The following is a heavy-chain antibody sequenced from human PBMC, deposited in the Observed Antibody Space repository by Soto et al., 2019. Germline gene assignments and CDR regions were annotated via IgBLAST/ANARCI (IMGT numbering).Heavy chain of an antibody. CDR2: IIPILGIA. CDR3: ARERGGLYGSGSYLWFDP. Sequence: QVQLGQSGAEVKKPGSSVKVSCKASGGTFSSYTISWVRQAPGQGLEWMGRIIPILGIANYAQKFQGRVTITADKSTSTAYMELSSLRSEDTAVYYCARERGGLYGSGSYLWFDPWGQGTLVTVSS. J-gene: IGHJ5*02. V-gene: IGHV1-69*08. D-gene: IGHD3-10*01. CDR1: GGTFSSYT.